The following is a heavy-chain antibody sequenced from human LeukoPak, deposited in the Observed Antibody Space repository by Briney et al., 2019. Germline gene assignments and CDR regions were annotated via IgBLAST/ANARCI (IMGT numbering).Heavy chain of an antibody. CDR2: INHSGST. CDR1: NGSFSGHY. Sequence: SETLSLTCAVYNGSFSGHYWSWIRQPPGKGLEWIGEINHSGSTNYTPSIKSRVTISVDTSKNQFSLNLRSVTAADTAVYYCARIEGYCSSASCYTWDYFDYWGQGTLVTVSS. CDR3: ARIEGYCSSASCYTWDYFDY. V-gene: IGHV4-34*01. D-gene: IGHD2-2*02. J-gene: IGHJ4*02.